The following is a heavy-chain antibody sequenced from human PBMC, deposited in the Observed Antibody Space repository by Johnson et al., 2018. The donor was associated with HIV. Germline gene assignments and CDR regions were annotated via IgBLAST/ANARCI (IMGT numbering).Heavy chain of an antibody. J-gene: IGHJ3*01. Sequence: QVQLVESGGGVVQPGRSLRLSCAASAFAFSSYGMHWVRQAPGKGLEWVAFISYDGADKPYADSVKGRFTISRDNSKNTLYLQMNSLRTEDTAVYYCARGTWLTVVTSPDAFDFWGQGTMVTVSS. D-gene: IGHD4-23*01. V-gene: IGHV3-30*03. CDR1: AFAFSSYG. CDR2: ISYDGADK. CDR3: ARGTWLTVVTSPDAFDF.